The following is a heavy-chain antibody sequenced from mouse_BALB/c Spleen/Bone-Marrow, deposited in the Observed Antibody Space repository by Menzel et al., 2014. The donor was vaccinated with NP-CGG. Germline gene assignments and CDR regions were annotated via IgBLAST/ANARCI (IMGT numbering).Heavy chain of an antibody. V-gene: IGHV5-6*01. D-gene: IGHD2-4*01. CDR2: ISSGGINT. Sequence: EVKLVESGGDLVKHGGSLKLSCAASGFTFSNNGMSWVPQTPDKRLEWVATISSGGINTHFPVSVRGRLTISRDNAKNTLYLQMSSLKSEDTAMYYCARHDYDERDAMDYWGQGTSVTVSS. CDR1: GFTFSNNG. CDR3: ARHDYDERDAMDY. J-gene: IGHJ4*01.